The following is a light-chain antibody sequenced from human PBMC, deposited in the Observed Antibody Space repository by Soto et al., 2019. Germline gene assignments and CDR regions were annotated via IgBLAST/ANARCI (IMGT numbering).Light chain of an antibody. Sequence: EIVMTQSPATLSVSPGERATLSCRASQSVSIKFAWYHQKPGQAPRLLIYDTSTRATGIPARFIGSGSGTEVTLTINSLQSEEFAGYYYQQYNNWPPITFGQGTRLEIK. CDR3: QQYNNWPPIT. CDR1: QSVSIK. V-gene: IGKV3-15*01. CDR2: DTS. J-gene: IGKJ5*01.